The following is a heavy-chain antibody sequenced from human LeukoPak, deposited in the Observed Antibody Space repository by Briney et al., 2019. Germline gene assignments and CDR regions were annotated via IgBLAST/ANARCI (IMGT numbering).Heavy chain of an antibody. CDR1: GFTFSSYE. D-gene: IGHD3-10*02. CDR2: ITTSGTNE. J-gene: IGHJ6*04. CDR3: AELGITMIGGV. V-gene: IGHV3-48*03. Sequence: PGGSLRLSCAASGFTFSSYEMNWARQAPGKGLEWVAYITTSGTNEYYVDSVKGRFTISRDNAKNSLYLQMNSLRAEDTAIYYCAELGITMIGGVWGKGTTVTISS.